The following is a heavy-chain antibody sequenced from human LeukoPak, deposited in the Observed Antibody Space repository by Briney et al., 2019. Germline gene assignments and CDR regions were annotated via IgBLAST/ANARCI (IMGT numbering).Heavy chain of an antibody. CDR3: ARGSSSWYPTYPPSNWFDP. J-gene: IGHJ5*02. D-gene: IGHD6-13*01. Sequence: PSETLSLTCTVSGVSISSYYWSWLRQPPGKGLEWLGYIYYSGSTNYNPSLKSRVTISVDTSKNQFSLKLSSVTAADTAVYYCARGSSSWYPTYPPSNWFDPWGQGTLVTVSS. V-gene: IGHV4-59*01. CDR2: IYYSGST. CDR1: GVSISSYY.